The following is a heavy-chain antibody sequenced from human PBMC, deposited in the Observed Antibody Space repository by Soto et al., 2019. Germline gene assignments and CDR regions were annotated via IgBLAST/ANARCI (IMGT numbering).Heavy chain of an antibody. J-gene: IGHJ5*02. CDR3: ARFSDAVAGAGFDP. D-gene: IGHD6-19*01. V-gene: IGHV4-34*01. Sequence: SETLSLTCAVYGGSFSGYYWSWIRQPPGKGLEWIGEINHSRSTNYNPSLKSRVTISVDTSKNQFSLKLSSVTAADTAVYYCARFSDAVAGAGFDPWGQGTLVTVSS. CDR2: INHSRST. CDR1: GGSFSGYY.